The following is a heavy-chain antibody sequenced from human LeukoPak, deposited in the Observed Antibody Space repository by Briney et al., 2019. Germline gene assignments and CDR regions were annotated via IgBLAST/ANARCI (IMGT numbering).Heavy chain of an antibody. CDR3: ARSRRGYSYGHPFDY. Sequence: KPSETLSLTCAVYGGSFSGYYWSWIRQPPGKGLEWIGEINHSGSTNYNPSLKSRVTISVDTSKNQFSLKLSSVTAADTAVYYCARSRRGYSYGHPFDYWGQGTLVTVSS. D-gene: IGHD5-18*01. CDR1: GGSFSGYY. V-gene: IGHV4-34*01. CDR2: INHSGST. J-gene: IGHJ4*02.